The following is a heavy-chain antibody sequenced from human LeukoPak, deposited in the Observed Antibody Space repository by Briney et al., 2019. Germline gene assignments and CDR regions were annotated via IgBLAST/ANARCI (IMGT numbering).Heavy chain of an antibody. D-gene: IGHD3-22*01. CDR2: IIPIFGTA. CDR1: GGTFSSYA. CDR3: ASNLYDTIDY. V-gene: IGHV1-69*13. Sequence: SVKVSCKASGGTFSSYAFSWVRQAPGQGLEWMGGIIPIFGTANYAQKFQGRVTITADESTSTAYMELSSLRSEDTAVYYCASNLYDTIDYWGQGTLVTVSS. J-gene: IGHJ4*02.